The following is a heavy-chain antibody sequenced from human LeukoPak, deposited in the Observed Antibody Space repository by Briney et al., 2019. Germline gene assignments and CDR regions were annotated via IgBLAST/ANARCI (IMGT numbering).Heavy chain of an antibody. D-gene: IGHD2-15*01. CDR3: ARVGLGGRYYYGMDV. CDR1: GYTFTSYG. Sequence: GASVKVSCKASGYTFTSYGISWVRQAPGQGLEWMGRISAYSGNTNYAQKLQGRVTMTTDTSTSTAYMELRSLRSDDTAVYYCARVGLGGRYYYGMDVWGQGTTVTVSS. V-gene: IGHV1-18*01. CDR2: ISAYSGNT. J-gene: IGHJ6*02.